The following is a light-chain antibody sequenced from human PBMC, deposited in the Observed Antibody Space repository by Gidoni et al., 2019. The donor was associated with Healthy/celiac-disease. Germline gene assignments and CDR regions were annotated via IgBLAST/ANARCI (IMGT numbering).Light chain of an antibody. CDR3: QQYYSTPPT. CDR1: QSVLYSSNNKSY. CDR2: WAT. Sequence: DVVMTQSPVSLAVSLGERATINCKSSQSVLYSSNNKSYLAWYQQKPGQPPKLLIYWATTRESGVPDRFSGSGSGTDFTLTISSLQAEDVAVYYCQQYYSTPPTFGQGTKLEIK. V-gene: IGKV4-1*01. J-gene: IGKJ2*01.